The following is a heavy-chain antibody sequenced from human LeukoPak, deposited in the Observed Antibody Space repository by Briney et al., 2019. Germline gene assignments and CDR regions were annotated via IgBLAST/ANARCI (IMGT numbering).Heavy chain of an antibody. CDR1: GYTFDTYW. Sequence: GESLKISCKGSGYTFDTYWIGWVRQMPGKGLEWMGIIYPGDSDTKYRPSFQGQVTISADKSISTAYLQWSSLKASDTAMYYCARRYCSGGTCYGGELDYWGQGTLVTVSS. J-gene: IGHJ4*02. CDR2: IYPGDSDT. V-gene: IGHV5-51*01. D-gene: IGHD2-15*01. CDR3: ARRYCSGGTCYGGELDY.